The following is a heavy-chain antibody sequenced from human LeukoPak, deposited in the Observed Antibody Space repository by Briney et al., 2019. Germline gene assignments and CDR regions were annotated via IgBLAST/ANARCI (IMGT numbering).Heavy chain of an antibody. D-gene: IGHD7-27*01. J-gene: IGHJ4*02. CDR2: IKTKANTYAT. Sequence: PGGSLRLSCAASGFTFSDSAIHWVRQASGKGLEWVGRIKTKANTYATAYAASVKGRFTISRDDSKNTAYLQMNSLRTEDTAVYYCTRLPLTGAIDYWGQGTLVTVSS. CDR3: TRLPLTGAIDY. V-gene: IGHV3-73*01. CDR1: GFTFSDSA.